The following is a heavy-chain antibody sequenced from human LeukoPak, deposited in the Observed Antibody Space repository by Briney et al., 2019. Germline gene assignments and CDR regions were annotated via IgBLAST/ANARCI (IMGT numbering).Heavy chain of an antibody. D-gene: IGHD1-7*01. Sequence: ASVKVSCKASGYSFSSYGITWVRQAPGQGLEWLGWISASNGNTNYAQKLQGRVTMTSDTSTSAAYMDLRSLTPDDTAFYYCARYPLSYTGNWHYFFDYWGQGTLLTVSS. V-gene: IGHV1-18*01. CDR2: ISASNGNT. CDR3: ARYPLSYTGNWHYFFDY. J-gene: IGHJ4*02. CDR1: GYSFSSYG.